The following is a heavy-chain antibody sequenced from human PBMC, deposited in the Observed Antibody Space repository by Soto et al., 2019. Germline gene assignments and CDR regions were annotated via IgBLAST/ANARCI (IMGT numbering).Heavy chain of an antibody. CDR2: ISGSGGST. Sequence: EVQLLESGGGLVQPGGSLRLSCAASGFTFSSYAMSWVRQAPGKGLEWVSAISGSGGSTYYADSVKGRFTISRDNSKNTLVLKMHRLGAEATAGYYYAYSSTAFDYWGQGTLVTVSS. J-gene: IGHJ4*02. CDR3: AYSSTAFDY. CDR1: GFTFSSYA. D-gene: IGHD6-13*01. V-gene: IGHV3-23*01.